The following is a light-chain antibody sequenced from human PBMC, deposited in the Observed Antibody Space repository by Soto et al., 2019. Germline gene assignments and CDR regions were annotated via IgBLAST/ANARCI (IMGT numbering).Light chain of an antibody. CDR1: KSLLYNNTYNY. CDR2: FGS. V-gene: IGKV2-28*01. CDR3: MQALQSLT. J-gene: IGKJ5*01. Sequence: EIVMTQSPGPLPVPPGKPASISCRSSKSLLYNNTYNYLDWYVQKPGQSPQLLIYFGSNRAPGVPDRFSGSGSGTDFTLNINRVEAEDVGTYYCMQALQSLTFGQGTQLEIK.